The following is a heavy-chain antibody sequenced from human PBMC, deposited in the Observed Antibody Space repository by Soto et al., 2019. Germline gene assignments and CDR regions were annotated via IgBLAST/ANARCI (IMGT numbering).Heavy chain of an antibody. J-gene: IGHJ6*02. CDR3: AIDQWELNYYYYGIDV. V-gene: IGHV4-34*01. CDR2: INHSGST. CDR1: GGSFSGYY. D-gene: IGHD1-26*01. Sequence: SETLSLTCAVYGGSFSGYYWSWIRQPPGKGLEWIGEINHSGSTNYNPSLKSRVTISVDTSKNQFSLKLSSVTAADTAVYYCAIDQWELNYYYYGIDVWGQGTTVTVSS.